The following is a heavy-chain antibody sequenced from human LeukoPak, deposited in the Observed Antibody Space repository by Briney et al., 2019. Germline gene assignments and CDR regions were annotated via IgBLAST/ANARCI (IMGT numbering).Heavy chain of an antibody. Sequence: PGGSLRLPCAASGFTFSDYSMNWVRQAPGKGLEWVAVIWYDGTNKYYADSVEGRFTISRDNSKNTLYLRMNSLRAEDTAVYYCARTRYNSGGGDYWGQGTPDTVSP. J-gene: IGHJ4*02. D-gene: IGHD6-19*01. V-gene: IGHV3-33*08. CDR2: IWYDGTNK. CDR1: GFTFSDYS. CDR3: ARTRYNSGGGDY.